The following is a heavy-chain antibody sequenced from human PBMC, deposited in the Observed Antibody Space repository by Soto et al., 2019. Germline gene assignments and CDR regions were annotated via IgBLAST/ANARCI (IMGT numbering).Heavy chain of an antibody. Sequence: QVQLVQSGAEVKKPGASVKVSCKASGYTFTSYYMHWVRQAPGQGLEWMGIINPSGGSTSYAQKLQGSVTMTRDTYTRTVYMELSSLRSEETAVYDCARQGGYNGMDVWGQGTTVTGSS. J-gene: IGHJ6*02. V-gene: IGHV1-46*01. CDR2: INPSGGST. D-gene: IGHD3-16*01. CDR3: ARQGGYNGMDV. CDR1: GYTFTSYY.